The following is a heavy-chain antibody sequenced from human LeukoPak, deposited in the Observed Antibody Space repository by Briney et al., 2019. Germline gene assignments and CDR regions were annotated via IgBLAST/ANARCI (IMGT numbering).Heavy chain of an antibody. D-gene: IGHD3-3*01. CDR2: MNPNSGNT. V-gene: IGHV1-8*01. Sequence: GASVKVSCKASGYTFTSYDIYWVRQATGQGLEWMGWMNPNSGNTGYAQKFQGRVTMTRNTSISTAYMELSSLRSEDTAVYYCARFAPYYDFGSGYQTNYYYYGMDLWGQGTTVTVSS. CDR3: ARFAPYYDFGSGYQTNYYYYGMDL. J-gene: IGHJ6*02. CDR1: GYTFTSYD.